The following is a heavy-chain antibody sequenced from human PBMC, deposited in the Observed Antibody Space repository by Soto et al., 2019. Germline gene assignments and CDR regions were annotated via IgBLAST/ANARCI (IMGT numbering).Heavy chain of an antibody. CDR2: IIPIFGTT. CDR1: GGTFSSYT. V-gene: IGHV1-69*13. Sequence: GASVKVSFKASGGTFSSYTINWVRQAPGQGLEWMGGIIPIFGTTNYAKKFQGRVTITADESTSTAYMELSSLRSEDTAVYYCARYASSGNNSVWYTFDPWGQGTLVTVSS. D-gene: IGHD6-19*01. CDR3: ARYASSGNNSVWYTFDP. J-gene: IGHJ5*02.